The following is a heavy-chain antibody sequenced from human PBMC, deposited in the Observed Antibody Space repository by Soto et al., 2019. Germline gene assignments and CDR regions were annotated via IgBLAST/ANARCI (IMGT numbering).Heavy chain of an antibody. CDR3: ARRKEVLHRDILTGYYPPPYYYYMDV. D-gene: IGHD3-9*01. Sequence: GASVKVSCEASGYTFTSYDINWVRQATGQGLEWMGWMNPNSGNTGYAQKFQGRVTMTRNTSISTAYMELSSLRSEDTAVYYCARRKEVLHRDILTGYYPPPYYYYMDVWGKGTTVTVSS. V-gene: IGHV1-8*01. CDR1: GYTFTSYD. CDR2: MNPNSGNT. J-gene: IGHJ6*03.